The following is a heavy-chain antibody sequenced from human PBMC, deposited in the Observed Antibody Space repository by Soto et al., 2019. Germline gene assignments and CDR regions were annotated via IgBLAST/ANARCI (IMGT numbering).Heavy chain of an antibody. CDR1: GGTFSSYA. J-gene: IGHJ6*02. D-gene: IGHD2-2*03. CDR3: ARGGYCSSTSCSYVYYGMDV. Sequence: QVQLVQSGAEVKKPGPSVKVSCKASGGTFSSYAISWVRQAPGQGLEWMGGIIPIFGTANYAQKFQGRVTITADESTSTAYMELSSLRSEDTAVYYCARGGYCSSTSCSYVYYGMDVWGQGTTVTVSS. CDR2: IIPIFGTA. V-gene: IGHV1-69*01.